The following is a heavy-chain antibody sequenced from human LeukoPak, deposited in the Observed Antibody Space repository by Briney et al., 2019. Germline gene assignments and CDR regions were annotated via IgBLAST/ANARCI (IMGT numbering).Heavy chain of an antibody. CDR3: ARVLKDYGDIEYFQH. Sequence: PSETLSLTCAVYGGSFSGHYWSWIRQPPGKGLEWIGEINHSGSTNYNPSLKSRVTISVDTSKNQFSLRLSSVTAADTAVYYCARVLKDYGDIEYFQHWGQGTLVTVSS. D-gene: IGHD4-17*01. J-gene: IGHJ1*01. CDR2: INHSGST. V-gene: IGHV4-34*01. CDR1: GGSFSGHY.